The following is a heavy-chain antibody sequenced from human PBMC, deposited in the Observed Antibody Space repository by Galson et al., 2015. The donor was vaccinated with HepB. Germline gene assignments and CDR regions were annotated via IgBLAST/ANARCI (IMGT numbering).Heavy chain of an antibody. Sequence: QSGAEVKKPGESLKISCKASGYSFRNYWIGWVRQMPGKGLECMGIIYPGGSETRYSPSFQGQVTLSADKSTNTAYLRWSSLKASDTARYYCVRLGDEGYHYYGMDVWGQGTTVTVSS. J-gene: IGHJ6*02. D-gene: IGHD3-16*01. CDR3: VRLGDEGYHYYGMDV. V-gene: IGHV5-51*01. CDR2: IYPGGSET. CDR1: GYSFRNYW.